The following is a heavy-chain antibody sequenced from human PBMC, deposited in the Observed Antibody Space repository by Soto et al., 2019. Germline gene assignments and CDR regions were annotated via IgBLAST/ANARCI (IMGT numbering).Heavy chain of an antibody. J-gene: IGHJ5*02. CDR3: VRDGTKNLRDWFDP. CDR2: IYATGTT. Sequence: SETLSLTCTVSGASISGFFWSWIRKSAGKGLEWIGRIYATGTTDYNPSLKSRVMMSVDTSKKQFSLKLRSVTAADTAVYYCVRDGTKNLRDWFDPWGQGISVTVSS. V-gene: IGHV4-4*07. CDR1: GASISGFF. D-gene: IGHD1-1*01.